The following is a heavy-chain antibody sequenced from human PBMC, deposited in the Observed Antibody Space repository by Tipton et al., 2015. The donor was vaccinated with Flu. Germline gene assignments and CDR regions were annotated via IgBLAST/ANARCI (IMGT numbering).Heavy chain of an antibody. CDR2: IKQDGSEK. CDR1: GITFSSYA. J-gene: IGHJ3*02. D-gene: IGHD2-2*01. CDR3: VKMPAFDS. V-gene: IGHV3-7*01. Sequence: SLRLSCPASGITFSSYAMSWVRQAPGKGLEWVANIKQDGSEKYYVDSAKGRFTISRDNAKNSLYLQMNSLRAEDTAVYYCVKMPAFDSWGQGIMVTVSS.